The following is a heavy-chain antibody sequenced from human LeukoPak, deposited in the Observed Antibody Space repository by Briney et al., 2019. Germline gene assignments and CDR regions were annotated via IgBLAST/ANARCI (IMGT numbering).Heavy chain of an antibody. CDR1: GFTFSSYW. CDR3: AKLRGGTMGRLRYFDHYYYMDV. Sequence: AGGSLRLSCAASGFTFSSYWMSWARQAPGKGLEWVANIKQDGSEKYYVDSVKGRFTISRDNSKNTLYLQMNSLRAGDTAVYYCAKLRGGTMGRLRYFDHYYYMDVWGKGTTVTISS. V-gene: IGHV3-7*03. J-gene: IGHJ6*03. CDR2: IKQDGSEK. D-gene: IGHD3-9*01.